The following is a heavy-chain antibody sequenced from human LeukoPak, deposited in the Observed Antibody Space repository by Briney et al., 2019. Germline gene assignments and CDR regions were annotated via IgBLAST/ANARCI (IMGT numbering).Heavy chain of an antibody. Sequence: GASVKVSCKASGYTFTGYYMHWVRQAPGQGLEWTGIINPSGGSTSYAQKFQGRVTMTRDTSTSTVYMELSSLRSEDTAVYYCASPQIAAAGVGGWGQGTLVTVSS. J-gene: IGHJ4*02. V-gene: IGHV1-46*01. CDR2: INPSGGST. D-gene: IGHD6-13*01. CDR3: ASPQIAAAGVGG. CDR1: GYTFTGYY.